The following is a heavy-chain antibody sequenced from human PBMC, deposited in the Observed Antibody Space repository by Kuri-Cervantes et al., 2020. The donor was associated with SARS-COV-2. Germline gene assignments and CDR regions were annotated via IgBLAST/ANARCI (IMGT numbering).Heavy chain of an antibody. V-gene: IGHV4-59*01. CDR3: ARWPSWSGSIDY. D-gene: IGHD3-3*01. CDR2: IYYSGST. J-gene: IGHJ4*02. Sequence: ESLKISCTVSGGSISSYYWSWIRQPPGKGLEWIGYIYYSGSTNYNPSLKSRVTISVDTSKNQFSLKLGSVTAADTAVYYCARWPSWSGSIDYWGQGTLVTVSS. CDR1: GGSISSYY.